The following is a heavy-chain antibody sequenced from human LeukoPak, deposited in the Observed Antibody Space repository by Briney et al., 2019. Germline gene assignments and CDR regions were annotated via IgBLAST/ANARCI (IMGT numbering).Heavy chain of an antibody. J-gene: IGHJ6*02. V-gene: IGHV4-34*01. CDR2: INHSGST. CDR3: ARVPAAGPLYGMDV. CDR1: GGSFSGYY. Sequence: SETLSLTCAVYGGSFSGYYWSWIRQPPGKGLEWIGEINHSGSTNYNPSLKSRVTISVDTSKNQFSLKLSSVTAADTAVYYCARVPAAGPLYGMDVWGQGTTVTVSS. D-gene: IGHD6-13*01.